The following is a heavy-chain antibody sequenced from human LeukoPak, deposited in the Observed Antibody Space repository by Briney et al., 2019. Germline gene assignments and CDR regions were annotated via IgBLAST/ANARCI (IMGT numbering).Heavy chain of an antibody. D-gene: IGHD6-6*01. Sequence: SQTLSLTCTVSGGSISSGGYYGSWIRQPPGKGLEWIGYIYHSGSTYYNPSLRSRVTISVDRSKNQFSLKLSSVTAADTAVYYCASSSSSSGLDYWGQGTLVTVSS. CDR1: GGSISSGGYY. CDR3: ASSSSSSGLDY. CDR2: IYHSGST. V-gene: IGHV4-30-2*01. J-gene: IGHJ4*02.